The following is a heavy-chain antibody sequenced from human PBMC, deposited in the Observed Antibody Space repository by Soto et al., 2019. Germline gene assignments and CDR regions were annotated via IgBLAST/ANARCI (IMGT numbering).Heavy chain of an antibody. CDR1: GYTFTSYD. CDR3: TVATMGAGAFDI. V-gene: IGHV1-8*01. Sequence: ASVKVSCKASGYTFTSYDINWVRQATGQGLEWMGWMNPNSGNTGYAQKFQGRVTMTRNTSISTAYMELSSLRSEDTAVYYCTVATMGAGAFDIWGQGTMVTVSS. CDR2: MNPNSGNT. D-gene: IGHD5-12*01. J-gene: IGHJ3*02.